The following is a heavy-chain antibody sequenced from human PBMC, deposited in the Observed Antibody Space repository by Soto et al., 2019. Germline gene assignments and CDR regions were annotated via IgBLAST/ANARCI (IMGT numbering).Heavy chain of an antibody. CDR3: ARDDVSCSCRSSYFFSSGAFDF. CDR1: GFTFTNYP. CDR2: ISYDGNNK. D-gene: IGHD2-15*01. Sequence: QVQLVESGGGVVQPGRSLRLSCAASGFTFTNYPMHWLRQAPGTGLEWVAVISYDGNNKYYADSRTGRFTISRDNSKNSLYLQMNSLIAEDTAFYYCARDDVSCSCRSSYFFSSGAFDFWGEGTMVTVSS. J-gene: IGHJ3*01. V-gene: IGHV3-30-3*01.